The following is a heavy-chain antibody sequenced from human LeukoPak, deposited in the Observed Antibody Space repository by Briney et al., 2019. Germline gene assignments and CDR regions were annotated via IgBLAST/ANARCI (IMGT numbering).Heavy chain of an antibody. J-gene: IGHJ3*02. V-gene: IGHV4-39*01. D-gene: IGHD1-26*01. CDR3: ARPTLPREWELLGAFDI. Sequence: SETLSLTCTVSGGSISSSSYYWGWIRQPPGKGLEWIGSIYYSGSAYYNPSLKSRVTISVDTSKNQFSLKLSSVTAADTAVYYCARPTLPREWELLGAFDIWGQGTMVTVSS. CDR2: IYYSGSA. CDR1: GGSISSSSYY.